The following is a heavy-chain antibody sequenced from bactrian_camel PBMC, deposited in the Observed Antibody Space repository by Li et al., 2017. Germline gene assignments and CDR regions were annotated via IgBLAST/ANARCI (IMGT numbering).Heavy chain of an antibody. CDR3: AACRRAGPVLHYRY. Sequence: HVQLVESGGGSVQAGGSLRLSCRSSVNPISTDCMAWFRQAPGKERELVSAISSDGGSTTFAEFVEGRSTISRDNARNTLFLQINSLKNEDTAVYFCAACRRAGPVLHYRYWGQGTQVTVS. J-gene: IGHJ4*01. D-gene: IGHD1*01. V-gene: IGHV3S26*01. CDR1: VNPISTDC. CDR2: ISSDGGST.